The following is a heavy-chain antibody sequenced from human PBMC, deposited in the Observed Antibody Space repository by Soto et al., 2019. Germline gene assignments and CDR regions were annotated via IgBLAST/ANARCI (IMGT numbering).Heavy chain of an antibody. V-gene: IGHV1-69*05. Sequence: SVKVSCKASGGTFSSYAISWVRQAPGQGLEWMGGIIPIFGTANYAQKFQGRVSMTTDTSTTTAYMELRSLRSDDTAVYYCARVVPGAEAWFGPWGQGTLVTVSS. CDR2: IIPIFGTA. D-gene: IGHD2-2*01. CDR3: ARVVPGAEAWFGP. CDR1: GGTFSSYA. J-gene: IGHJ5*02.